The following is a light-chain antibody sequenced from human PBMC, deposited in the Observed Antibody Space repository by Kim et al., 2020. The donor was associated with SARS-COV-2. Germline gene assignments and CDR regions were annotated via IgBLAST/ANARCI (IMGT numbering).Light chain of an antibody. CDR3: QQRNSTSWT. CDR1: QSISSY. J-gene: IGKJ1*01. CDR2: AAS. Sequence: DIQMTQSPSSLSASVGDRVTITCRASQSISSYLNWYQQKPGKAPKLLIYAASSLQSGVPSRFSGSGSGTDFTLTSSSLQPEDLATYYCQQRNSTSWTFGQGTKVDIK. V-gene: IGKV1-39*01.